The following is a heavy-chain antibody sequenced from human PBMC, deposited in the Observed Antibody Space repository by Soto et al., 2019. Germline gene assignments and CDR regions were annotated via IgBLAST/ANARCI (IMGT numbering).Heavy chain of an antibody. J-gene: IGHJ5*02. V-gene: IGHV3-53*01. CDR1: GFTVSSNY. Sequence: PGGSLRLSCAASGFTVSSNYMSWVRQAPGKGLEWVSVIYSGGSTYYADSVKGRFTISRDNSKNTLYLQMNSLRAEDTAVYYCARDRTGNNWFGPWGQGTLVTVSS. CDR2: IYSGGST. CDR3: ARDRTGNNWFGP.